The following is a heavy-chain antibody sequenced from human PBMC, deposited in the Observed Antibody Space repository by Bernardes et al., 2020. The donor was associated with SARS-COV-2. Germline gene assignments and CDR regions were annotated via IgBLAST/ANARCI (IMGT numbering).Heavy chain of an antibody. CDR1: GFTFEDYT. Sequence: GGSLRLFCAASGFTFEDYTVHWVRQVPGKGLEWVSLVSWDGSTTNYADSVKGRFIISRDSSRNTVHLQMDSLRKEDTALYYCATERQSLTVFGVGHDAFDFWGQGTMVTVSS. J-gene: IGHJ3*01. D-gene: IGHD3-3*01. CDR3: ATERQSLTVFGVGHDAFDF. V-gene: IGHV3-43*01. CDR2: VSWDGSTT.